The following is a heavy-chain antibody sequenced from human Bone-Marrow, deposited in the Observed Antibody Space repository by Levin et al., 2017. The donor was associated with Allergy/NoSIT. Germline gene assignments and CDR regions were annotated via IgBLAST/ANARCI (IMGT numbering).Heavy chain of an antibody. CDR1: GYTFTTYA. D-gene: IGHD1-1*01. Sequence: GESLKISCKASGYTFTTYAMNWVRQAPGQGLEWMGWINTNTRNPTYAQGFTGRFVFSLDTSVSTAYLQISSLKAEDTAVYYCARNVVWNGIYYSDYWGQGTLVTVSS. J-gene: IGHJ4*02. CDR2: INTNTRNP. CDR3: ARNVVWNGIYYSDY. V-gene: IGHV7-4-1*02.